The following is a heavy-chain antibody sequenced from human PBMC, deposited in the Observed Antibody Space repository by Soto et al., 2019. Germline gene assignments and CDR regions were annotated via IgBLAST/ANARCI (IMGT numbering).Heavy chain of an antibody. CDR2: INAGNGNT. J-gene: IGHJ3*02. D-gene: IGHD6-13*01. CDR1: GYTFTSYA. V-gene: IGHV1-3*01. CDR3: ARRQQLVRGDAFDI. Sequence: ASVKVSCKASGYTFTSYAMHWVRQAPGQRLEWMGWINAGNGNTKYSQKFQGRATITRDTSASTAYMELSSLRSEDTAVYYCARRQQLVRGDAFDIWGQGTMVTVSS.